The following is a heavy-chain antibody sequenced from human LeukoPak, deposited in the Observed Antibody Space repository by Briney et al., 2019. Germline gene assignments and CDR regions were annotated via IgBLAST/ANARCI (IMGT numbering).Heavy chain of an antibody. V-gene: IGHV3-53*01. CDR1: GLTVSSNY. J-gene: IGHJ4*02. CDR3: ARLRGTVAFDY. CDR2: IYSGGRT. Sequence: GGSLRLSCAASGLTVSSNYMSWVRQAPGKGLEWVSVIYSGGRTYYADSVKGRFTISRDNSKNALYLQMSSLRAEDTAVYYCARLRGTVAFDYWGQGTLVTVSS. D-gene: IGHD6-19*01.